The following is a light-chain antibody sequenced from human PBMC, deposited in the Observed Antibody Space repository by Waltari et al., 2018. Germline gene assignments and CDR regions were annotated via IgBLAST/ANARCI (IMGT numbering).Light chain of an antibody. CDR2: DVT. Sequence: QSALTQPRSVSGSTGQSVTISCTGTSSDVGGYNYVSWYQHHPGKAPKLIIYDVTKRPSGVPDRFSASTTDHTASLTISGLQAEDEADYYCCSYAGSITFWVFGGGTKLTVL. J-gene: IGLJ3*02. CDR1: SSDVGGYNY. V-gene: IGLV2-11*01. CDR3: CSYAGSITFWV.